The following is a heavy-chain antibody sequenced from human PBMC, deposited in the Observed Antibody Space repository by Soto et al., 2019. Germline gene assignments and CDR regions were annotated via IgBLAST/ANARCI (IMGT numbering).Heavy chain of an antibody. V-gene: IGHV1-69*02. CDR1: GGTFSSYT. CDR3: ACLMTTVRGVPWFDP. Sequence: ASVKVSCKASGGTFSSYTISWVRQAPGQGLEWMGRIIPILGIANYAQKFQGRVTITADKSTSTAYMELSSLRSEDTAVYYCACLMTTVRGVPWFDPWGQGTLVTVSS. D-gene: IGHD4-17*01. J-gene: IGHJ5*02. CDR2: IIPILGIA.